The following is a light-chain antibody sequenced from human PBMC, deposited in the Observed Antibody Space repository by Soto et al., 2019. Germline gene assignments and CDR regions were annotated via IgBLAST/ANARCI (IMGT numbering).Light chain of an antibody. V-gene: IGKV3-15*01. J-gene: IGKJ2*01. CDR1: QSVSSN. CDR2: GAS. Sequence: EIVMTQSPATLSVSPGERATLSCRASQSVSSNLAWYQQKPGQAPRLLIYGASTRATGIPARFSGSGSGTEFSLTISSLQSEDFVVYCCQQYNKGPFTFGQGTKLEIK. CDR3: QQYNKGPFT.